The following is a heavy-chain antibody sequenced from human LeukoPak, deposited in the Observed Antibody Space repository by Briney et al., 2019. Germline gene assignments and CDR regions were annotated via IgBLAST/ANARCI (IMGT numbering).Heavy chain of an antibody. CDR2: IYYSGST. CDR3: ARGRLAAAGRYYYGMDV. J-gene: IGHJ6*04. V-gene: IGHV4-61*01. Sequence: SETLSLTCTVSGGSVSSGSYYWSWIRQPPGKGLEWIGYIYYSGSTNYNPSLKSRVTISVDTSKNQFSLKLSSVTAADTAVYYCARGRLAAAGRYYYGMDVWGKGTTVTVSS. D-gene: IGHD6-13*01. CDR1: GGSVSSGSYY.